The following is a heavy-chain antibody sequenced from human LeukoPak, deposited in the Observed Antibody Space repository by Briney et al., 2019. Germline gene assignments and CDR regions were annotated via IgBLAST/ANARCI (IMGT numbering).Heavy chain of an antibody. CDR2: IGGDGRGR. J-gene: IGHJ4*02. V-gene: IGHV3-23*01. Sequence: GGSLRLSCAASGFTFSSYAMTWVRQAPGKGLEWVSAIGGDGRGRDYADSVKGRFTISRDNSKNTLYLQMNSLRAEDTALYYWVKRMGGTPDYWGLGTLVTVSP. CDR1: GFTFSSYA. D-gene: IGHD1-26*01. CDR3: VKRMGGTPDY.